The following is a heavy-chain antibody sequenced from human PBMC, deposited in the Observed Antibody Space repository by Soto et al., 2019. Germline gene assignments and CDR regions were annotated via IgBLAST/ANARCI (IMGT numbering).Heavy chain of an antibody. CDR2: IWYDGSNK. CDR1: GFIFSTYG. CDR3: ARGTYDYYYGMDV. V-gene: IGHV3-33*01. D-gene: IGHD2-2*01. Sequence: AGGSLRLSCAASGFIFSTYGMHWVRQAPGKGLEWVAVIWYDGSNKYYADSVKGRFTISRDNSKNTLYLQMDSLRAEDTAVYYCARGTYDYYYGMDVWGQGTTVTVPS. J-gene: IGHJ6*02.